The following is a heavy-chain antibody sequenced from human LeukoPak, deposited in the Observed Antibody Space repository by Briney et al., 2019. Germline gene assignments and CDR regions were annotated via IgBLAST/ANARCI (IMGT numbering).Heavy chain of an antibody. J-gene: IGHJ6*02. CDR2: ISAYNGNT. Sequence: ASVKVSCKASGYTFTSYGISWVRQAPGQGLEWMGWISAYNGNTNYAQKLQGRVTMTTDTSTSTAYMELRSLRSDDTAVYYCAREAPSSGWYYYYYGMDVWGQGTTVTVSS. D-gene: IGHD6-19*01. V-gene: IGHV1-18*01. CDR3: AREAPSSGWYYYYYGMDV. CDR1: GYTFTSYG.